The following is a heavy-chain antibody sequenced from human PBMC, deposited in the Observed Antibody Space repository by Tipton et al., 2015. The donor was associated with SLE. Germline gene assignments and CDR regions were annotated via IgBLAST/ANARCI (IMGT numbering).Heavy chain of an antibody. CDR1: GSTFSSYG. Sequence: SLRLSCAASGSTFSSYGMHWVRQAPGKGLEWVAFIRYDGSNKYYADSVKGRFTISRDNSKNTLYLQMNSLRAEDTAVYYCAKECSSTSCYTDWGQGTLVTVSS. D-gene: IGHD2-2*02. CDR2: IRYDGSNK. CDR3: AKECSSTSCYTD. J-gene: IGHJ4*02. V-gene: IGHV3-30*02.